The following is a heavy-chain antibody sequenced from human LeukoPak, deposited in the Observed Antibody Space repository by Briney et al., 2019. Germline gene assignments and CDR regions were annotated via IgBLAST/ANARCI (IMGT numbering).Heavy chain of an antibody. V-gene: IGHV4-34*01. J-gene: IGHJ4*02. D-gene: IGHD6-13*01. CDR3: VRRIAAAGRDFDY. CDR1: GGSFSGYY. Sequence: SETLSLTCAVYGGSFSGYYWSWIRQPPGKGLEWIGEINHSGSTNYNPSLKSRVTISVDTSKNQFSLKLSSVTAADTAVYYCVRRIAAAGRDFDYWGQGTLVTVSS. CDR2: INHSGST.